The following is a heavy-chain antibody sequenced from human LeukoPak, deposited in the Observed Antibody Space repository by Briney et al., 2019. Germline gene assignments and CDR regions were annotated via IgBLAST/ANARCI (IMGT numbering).Heavy chain of an antibody. J-gene: IGHJ4*02. D-gene: IGHD5/OR15-5a*01. CDR3: ARDIPSTIGDY. V-gene: IGHV3-21*01. CDR2: ISSSSSYI. CDR1: GFTFSSYS. Sequence: GGSLRLSCAASGFTFSSYSMNWVRQAPGKGLEWVSSISSSSSYIYYVDSVKGRFTISRDNAKNSLYLQMNSLRAEDTAVYYCARDIPSTIGDYWGQGTLVTVSS.